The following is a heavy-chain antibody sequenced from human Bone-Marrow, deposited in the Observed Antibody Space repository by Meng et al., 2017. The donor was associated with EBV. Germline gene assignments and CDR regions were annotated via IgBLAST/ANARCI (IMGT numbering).Heavy chain of an antibody. CDR2: MNPNSGNT. J-gene: IGHJ4*02. CDR1: GGTFSSYA. Sequence: QVQLVQSGAEVKKPGSSVKVSCKASGGTFSSYAISWVRQATGQGLEWMGWMNPNSGNTGYAQKFQGRVTMTRNTSISTAYMELSSLRSEDTAVYYCARGRSITISSLGYWGQGTLVTVSS. D-gene: IGHD3-9*01. V-gene: IGHV1-8*02. CDR3: ARGRSITISSLGY.